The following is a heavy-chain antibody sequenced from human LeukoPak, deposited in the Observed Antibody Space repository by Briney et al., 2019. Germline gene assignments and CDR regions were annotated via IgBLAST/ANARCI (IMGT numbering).Heavy chain of an antibody. Sequence: SETLSLTCTVSGGSITSYYWSWIRQPAGKGLEWIGRIYTSGSTNYNPSLKSRVTMSVDTSKNQFSLKLSSVTAADTAVYYCASEVRIAATRGDAFDIWGQGTMVTVSS. D-gene: IGHD6-13*01. CDR3: ASEVRIAATRGDAFDI. CDR1: GGSITSYY. V-gene: IGHV4-4*07. CDR2: IYTSGST. J-gene: IGHJ3*02.